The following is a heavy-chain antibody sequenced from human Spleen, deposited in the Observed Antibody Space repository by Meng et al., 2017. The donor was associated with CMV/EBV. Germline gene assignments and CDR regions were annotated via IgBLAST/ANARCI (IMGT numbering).Heavy chain of an antibody. CDR1: GFTFSSYW. CDR2: IKEDGSEK. V-gene: IGHV3-7*01. Sequence: GGSLRLSCAASGFTFSSYWMTWVRQAPGKGLEWVADIKEDGSEKHSVDSVRGRFTISRDNPKNSLYLQMNSLRAEDTAVYYCAKDGTAYYGLDVWGQGTTVTVSS. J-gene: IGHJ6*02. CDR3: AKDGTAYYGLDV.